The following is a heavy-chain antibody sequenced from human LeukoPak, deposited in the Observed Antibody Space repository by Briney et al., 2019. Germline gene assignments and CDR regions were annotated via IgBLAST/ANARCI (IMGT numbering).Heavy chain of an antibody. CDR2: LNNDGSST. J-gene: IGHJ4*02. CDR3: ARRGAYYFDY. Sequence: GGSLRLSCVASGFTFSSYWMHWVRQAPGKGLMWVSRLNNDGSSTTYADSVKGRFTNSKDNAKNTLYLQMNSLRAEDTAVYYCARRGAYYFDYWGQGTLVTVSS. CDR1: GFTFSSYW. V-gene: IGHV3-74*03.